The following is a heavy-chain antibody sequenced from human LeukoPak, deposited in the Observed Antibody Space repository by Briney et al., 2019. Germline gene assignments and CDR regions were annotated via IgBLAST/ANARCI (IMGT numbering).Heavy chain of an antibody. V-gene: IGHV3-64*01. D-gene: IGHD1-14*01. CDR2: ISSNGGST. CDR1: GFTFSSYA. CDR3: ARGPGSKTGKGYYYMDV. J-gene: IGHJ6*03. Sequence: GGSLRLSCAASGFTFSSYAMHWVRQAPGKGLEYVSAISSNGGSTYYANSVKGRFTISRDNSKDTLYLQMGSLRAEDMAVYYCARGPGSKTGKGYYYMDVWGKGTTVTISS.